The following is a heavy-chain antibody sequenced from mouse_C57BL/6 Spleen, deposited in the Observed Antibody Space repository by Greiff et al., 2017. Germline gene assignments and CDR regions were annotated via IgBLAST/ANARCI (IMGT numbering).Heavy chain of an antibody. J-gene: IGHJ3*01. Sequence: VKLMESGAELVRPGTSVKVSCKASGYAFTNYLIEWVKQRPGQGLEWIGVINPGSGGTNYNEKFKGKATLTADKSSSTAYMQLSSRTSEDSAVYFCARGGDGYPFAYWGQGTLVTVSA. D-gene: IGHD1-2*01. V-gene: IGHV1-54*01. CDR1: GYAFTNYL. CDR2: INPGSGGT. CDR3: ARGGDGYPFAY.